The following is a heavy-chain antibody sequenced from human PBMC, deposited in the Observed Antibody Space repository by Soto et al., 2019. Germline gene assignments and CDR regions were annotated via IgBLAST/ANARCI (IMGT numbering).Heavy chain of an antibody. V-gene: IGHV3-21*06. CDR2: ISSSSSYT. CDR3: ARGGLVRGYDY. Sequence: GGSLRLSCAASGFTFSSYSMNWVRQAPGKGLEWVSFISSSSSYTQYADSVEGRFTVSRDNAKNSLYLQMNSLGAEDTAVYYCARGGLVRGYDYWGQGTRVTVSS. CDR1: GFTFSSYS. J-gene: IGHJ4*02. D-gene: IGHD3-10*01.